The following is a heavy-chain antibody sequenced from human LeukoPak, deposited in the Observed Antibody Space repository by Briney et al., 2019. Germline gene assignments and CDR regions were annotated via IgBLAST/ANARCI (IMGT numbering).Heavy chain of an antibody. D-gene: IGHD4-17*01. CDR1: GFTFSSYA. Sequence: PGGSLRLSCAASGFTFSSYAMSWVRQAPGKGLEWVSAISGSGGSTYYADSVKGRFTISRDNSKNTLYLQMNSLRAEDTAVHYCAKDRCKLYYYYYGMDVWGQGTTVTVSS. CDR2: ISGSGGST. CDR3: AKDRCKLYYYYYGMDV. J-gene: IGHJ6*02. V-gene: IGHV3-23*01.